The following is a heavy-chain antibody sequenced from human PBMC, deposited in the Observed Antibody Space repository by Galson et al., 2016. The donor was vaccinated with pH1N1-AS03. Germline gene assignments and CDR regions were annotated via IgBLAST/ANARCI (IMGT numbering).Heavy chain of an antibody. J-gene: IGHJ4*02. CDR2: IKEDGSVK. D-gene: IGHD6-13*01. V-gene: IGHV3-7*03. Sequence: SLRLSCAVSGFIYNDYGMSWVRQVPGKGLEWVANIKEDGSVKYYVDSVKGRLTISRDNAKNSVYLQMNSLRADDTAVYYCARAIGAAGSAWGQGTLVTVSS. CDR3: ARAIGAAGSA. CDR1: GFIYNDYG.